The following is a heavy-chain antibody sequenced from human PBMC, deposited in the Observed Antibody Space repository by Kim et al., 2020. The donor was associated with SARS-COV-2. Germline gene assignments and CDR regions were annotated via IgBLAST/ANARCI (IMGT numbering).Heavy chain of an antibody. CDR1: GFTFDDYA. V-gene: IGHV3-9*01. D-gene: IGHD6-13*01. J-gene: IGHJ4*02. Sequence: GGSLRLSCAASGFTFDDYAMHWVRQAPGKGLEWVSGISWNSGSIGYADSVKGRFTISRDNAKNSLYLQMNSLRAEDTALYYCAKGRAAAGTYYFDYWGQGTLVTVSS. CDR3: AKGRAAAGTYYFDY. CDR2: ISWNSGSI.